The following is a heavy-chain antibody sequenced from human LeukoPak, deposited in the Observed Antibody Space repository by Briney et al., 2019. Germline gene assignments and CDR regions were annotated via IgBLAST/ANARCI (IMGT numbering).Heavy chain of an antibody. CDR1: GFTFSSYA. V-gene: IGHV3-23*01. D-gene: IGHD2-21*02. CDR2: ISGSGGST. CDR3: ANSVTAYYFGY. J-gene: IGHJ4*02. Sequence: GGSLRLSCAASGFTFSSYAMSWVRQAPGKGLEWVSAISGSGGSTYYADSVKGRFTISRDNSKNTLYLQMNSLRAEDTAVYYCANSVTAYYFGYWGQGTLVTVSS.